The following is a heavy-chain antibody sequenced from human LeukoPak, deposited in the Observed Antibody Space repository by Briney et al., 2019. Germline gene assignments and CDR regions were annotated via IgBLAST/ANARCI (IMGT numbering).Heavy chain of an antibody. D-gene: IGHD3-10*01. Sequence: PGGSLRLSCAASGFTFSDYYMSWIRQAPGKGLEWVSYISSSGSTMYYADSVKGRFTISRDNAKNSLYLQTNSLRAEDTAVYYCARGLYYSYYYYGMDVWGQGTTVTVSS. J-gene: IGHJ6*02. CDR1: GFTFSDYY. CDR3: ARGLYYSYYYYGMDV. V-gene: IGHV3-11*01. CDR2: ISSSGSTM.